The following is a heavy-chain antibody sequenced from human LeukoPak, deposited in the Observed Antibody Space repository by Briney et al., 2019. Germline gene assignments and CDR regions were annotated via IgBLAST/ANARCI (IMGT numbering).Heavy chain of an antibody. V-gene: IGHV3-48*03. J-gene: IGHJ4*02. D-gene: IGHD5-18*01. CDR2: ISSRGSAK. CDR1: GFTFSSYE. Sequence: PGGSLRLSCATSGFTFSSYEMNWVRQAPGKGLEWVSYISSRGSAKYYADSVKGRFTIARDNAEKSLYLQMDSLRADDTAVYYCATGIPGPSYGFDYWGQGTLVTVSS. CDR3: ATGIPGPSYGFDY.